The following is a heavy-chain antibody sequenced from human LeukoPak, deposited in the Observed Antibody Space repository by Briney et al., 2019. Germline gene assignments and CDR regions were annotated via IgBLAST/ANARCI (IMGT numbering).Heavy chain of an antibody. CDR2: IYYSGST. D-gene: IGHD2-15*01. J-gene: IGHJ6*03. CDR3: ARVLRRRTTTHIYLKGLHYYYYMDV. CDR1: GGSISSYY. Sequence: SETLSLTCTVSGGSISSYYWSWIRQPPGKGLEWIGYIYYSGSTNYNPSLKSRVTISVDTSKNQFSLKLSSVTAADTAVYYCARVLRRRTTTHIYLKGLHYYYYMDVWGKGTTVTVSS. V-gene: IGHV4-59*01.